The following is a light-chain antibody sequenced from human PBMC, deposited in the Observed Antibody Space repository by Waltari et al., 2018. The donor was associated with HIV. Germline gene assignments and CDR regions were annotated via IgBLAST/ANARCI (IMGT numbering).Light chain of an antibody. Sequence: DIQMTQSPSTLSAFVGDRVTITCRASQTISTWLAWYQQKPGKAPKLLIYKASNLESEVPSRFSGSGSGTEFTLTISSLQPDDFGTYYCQQYTTVWSFGQGTKVEIK. CDR3: QQYTTVWS. CDR2: KAS. CDR1: QTISTW. J-gene: IGKJ1*01. V-gene: IGKV1-5*03.